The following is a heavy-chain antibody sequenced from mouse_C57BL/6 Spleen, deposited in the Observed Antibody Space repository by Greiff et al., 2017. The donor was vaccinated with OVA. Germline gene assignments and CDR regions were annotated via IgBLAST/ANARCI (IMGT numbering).Heavy chain of an antibody. CDR3: ARAHYYGSSYVGAMDY. Sequence: VQLQQPGAELVMPGASVKLSCKASGYTFTSYWMHWVKQRPGQGLEWIGEIDPSDSYTNYNQKFKGKSTLTVDKSSSTAYMQLSSLTSEDSAVYYCARAHYYGSSYVGAMDYWGQGTSVTVSS. J-gene: IGHJ4*01. D-gene: IGHD1-1*01. V-gene: IGHV1-69*01. CDR1: GYTFTSYW. CDR2: IDPSDSYT.